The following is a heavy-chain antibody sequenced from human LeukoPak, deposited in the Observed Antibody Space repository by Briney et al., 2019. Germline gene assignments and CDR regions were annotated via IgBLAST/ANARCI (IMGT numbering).Heavy chain of an antibody. J-gene: IGHJ4*02. CDR3: ARVNSFGFDY. V-gene: IGHV3-11*06. Sequence: GGSLRPSCAASGFTFSDYYMSWIRQAPGKGLEWVSYISSSSSYTNYADSVKGRFTISRDNAKNSLYLQMNSLRAEDTAVYYCARVNSFGFDYWGQGTLVTVSS. D-gene: IGHD5-18*01. CDR1: GFTFSDYY. CDR2: ISSSSSYT.